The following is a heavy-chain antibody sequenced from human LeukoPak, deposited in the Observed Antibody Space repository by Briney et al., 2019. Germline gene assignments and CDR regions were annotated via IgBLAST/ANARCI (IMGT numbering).Heavy chain of an antibody. J-gene: IGHJ4*01. CDR1: GGSISSYY. Sequence: SETLSLTCTVSGGSISSYYWSWIRQPPGKGLEWIGYIYYSGSTNYNPSLKSRVTISVDTSKNQFSLKLSSVTAADTAVYYCARGRIDGSGSSYFDYWGQEPWSPSPQ. CDR3: ARGRIDGSGSSYFDY. V-gene: IGHV4-59*01. CDR2: IYYSGST. D-gene: IGHD3-10*01.